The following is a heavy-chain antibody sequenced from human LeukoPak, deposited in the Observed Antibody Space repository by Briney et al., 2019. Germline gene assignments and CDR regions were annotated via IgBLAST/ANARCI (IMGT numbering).Heavy chain of an antibody. J-gene: IGHJ4*02. Sequence: KPSETLSLTCTVSGGSISSSSYYWGWIRQPPGKGLEWIGSIYYSGSTYYNPSLKSRVTISVDTSKNQFSLKLSSVTAADTAVYYCARVLVVTAPFFDYWGQGTLVTVSS. CDR2: IYYSGST. D-gene: IGHD2-21*02. V-gene: IGHV4-39*07. CDR1: GGSISSSSYY. CDR3: ARVLVVTAPFFDY.